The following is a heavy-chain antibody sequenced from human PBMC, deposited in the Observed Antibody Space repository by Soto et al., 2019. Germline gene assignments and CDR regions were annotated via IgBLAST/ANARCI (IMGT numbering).Heavy chain of an antibody. CDR3: VRXXXSXTXXXXXXAFDI. CDR2: ISRSGNTM. J-gene: IGHJ3*02. CDR1: GFTSWDYD. V-gene: IGHV3-11*01. Sequence: QVQLVESGGALVKPGGSLRLSCAASGFTSWDYDMSWIRQXPGXXXXXXXXISRSGNTMYYGDYVKGRFTISRDNAENSVFLQMISLRAEXTAVYYXVRXXXSXTXXXXXXAFDIWGQGTMVTVSS. D-gene: IGHD2-15*01.